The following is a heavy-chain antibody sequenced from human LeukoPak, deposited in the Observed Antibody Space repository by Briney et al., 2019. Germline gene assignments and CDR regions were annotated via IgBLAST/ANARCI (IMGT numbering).Heavy chain of an antibody. J-gene: IGHJ3*02. CDR1: GGSISSYY. V-gene: IGHV4-59*01. Sequence: SETLSLTCTVSGGSISSYYWSWIRRPPGKGLEWIGYIYYSGSTNYNPSLKSRVTISVDTSKNQLSLKLSSVTAADTAVYYCTVTYSNYAHDAFDIWGQGIMVTVSS. CDR2: IYYSGST. D-gene: IGHD4-11*01. CDR3: TVTYSNYAHDAFDI.